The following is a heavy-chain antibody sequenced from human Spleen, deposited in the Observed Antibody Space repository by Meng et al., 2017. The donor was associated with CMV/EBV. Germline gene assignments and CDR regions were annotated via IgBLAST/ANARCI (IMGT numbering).Heavy chain of an antibody. V-gene: IGHV6-1*01. CDR2: TYYRSKWYN. CDR3: ARYSSMIGMDV. Sequence: SETLSLTCAISGDSVSSNNAAWHWIRQSPSRGLEWLGRTYYRSKWYNDYAVSVKSRITINPDTSKNQFSLQLNSVTPEDTAVYYCARYSSMIGMDVWGQGTTVTVSS. J-gene: IGHJ6*02. CDR1: GDSVSSNNAA. D-gene: IGHD6-19*01.